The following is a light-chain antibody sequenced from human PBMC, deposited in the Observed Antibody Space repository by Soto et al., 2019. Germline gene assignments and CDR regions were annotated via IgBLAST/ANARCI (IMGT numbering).Light chain of an antibody. V-gene: IGLV4-60*02. CDR3: ETGDGKV. CDR1: SGHSTYI. CDR2: LEGGGSY. Sequence: QPVLTQLSSASASLGSSVKLTCTLSSGHSTYIIAWHQQQPGKAPRFLMKLEGGGSYNKGSGVPARFSGASSGADRYLTIYTLQVADEADYYCETGDGKVFGGGTKLTVL. J-gene: IGLJ3*02.